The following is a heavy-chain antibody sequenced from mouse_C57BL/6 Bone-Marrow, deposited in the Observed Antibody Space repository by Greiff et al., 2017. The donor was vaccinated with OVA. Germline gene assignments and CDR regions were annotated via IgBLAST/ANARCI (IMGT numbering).Heavy chain of an antibody. CDR2: IRLKSDNYAT. V-gene: IGHV6-3*01. Sequence: EVQLVESGGGLVQPGGSMKLSCVASGFTFSNYWMNWVRQSPEKGLEWVAQIRLKSDNYATHYAESVKGRFTISRDDSKSSVYLQMTNLRAEDTGIYYCTAQATPGLFAYWGQGTLVTVSA. CDR1: GFTFSNYW. CDR3: TAQATPGLFAY. D-gene: IGHD3-2*02. J-gene: IGHJ3*01.